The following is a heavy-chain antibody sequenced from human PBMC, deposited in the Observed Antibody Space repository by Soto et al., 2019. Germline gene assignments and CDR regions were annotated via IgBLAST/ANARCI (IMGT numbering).Heavy chain of an antibody. CDR1: GGSISSGDYY. Sequence: QVQLQESGPGLVKPSQTLSLTCTVSGGSISSGDYYWSWIRQPPGKGLEWIGYIYYSGSTYYNPSRKRRVTISVDTSKNQFSLKLSSVTAADTAVYYCARMGRDGYNYEGDYWGQGTLVTVSS. D-gene: IGHD5-12*01. J-gene: IGHJ4*02. CDR3: ARMGRDGYNYEGDY. CDR2: IYYSGST. V-gene: IGHV4-30-4*01.